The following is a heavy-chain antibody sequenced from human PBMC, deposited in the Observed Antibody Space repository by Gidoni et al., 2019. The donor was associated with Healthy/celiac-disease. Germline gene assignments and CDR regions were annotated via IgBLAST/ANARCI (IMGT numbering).Heavy chain of an antibody. V-gene: IGHV4-34*01. CDR1: GEAFRGYD. J-gene: IGHJ4*02. Sequence: QVQLQQWGAGVLRRSENPSVTCAVVGEAFRGYDWSWIRRPPGKGLEWSGEINHSGSTPYNPSLKCRPSISVDTSNTHFSPKLSSVPASDTAVSYCARLRGGRSGSSSSSFDYWGQGTLVTVSP. CDR3: ARLRGGRSGSSSSSFDY. D-gene: IGHD6-6*01. CDR2: INHSGST.